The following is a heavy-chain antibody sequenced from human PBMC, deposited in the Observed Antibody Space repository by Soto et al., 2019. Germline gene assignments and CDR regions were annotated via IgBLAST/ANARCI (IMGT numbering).Heavy chain of an antibody. CDR3: ARGITFGGVLNGMDV. V-gene: IGHV1-18*01. J-gene: IGHJ6*02. CDR2: ISAYNGNT. CDR1: GYTFTSYG. D-gene: IGHD3-16*01. Sequence: GASVKVSCKAPGYTFTSYGISWVRQAPGQGLEWMGWISAYNGNTNYAQKLQGRVTMTTDTSTSTAYMELRSLRSDDTAVYYCARGITFGGVLNGMDVWGQGTTVTVSS.